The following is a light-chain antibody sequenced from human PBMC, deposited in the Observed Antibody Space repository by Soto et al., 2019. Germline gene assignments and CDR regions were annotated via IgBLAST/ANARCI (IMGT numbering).Light chain of an antibody. V-gene: IGKV1-12*01. J-gene: IGKJ1*01. CDR1: QGVSDW. CDR2: GSS. Sequence: DIQMTQSPSSVSASVGDRVTITCRASQGVSDWVAWYQQKPGEAPKLLIYGSSSLHSGVPSRFSGSGSGTDFTLTISSLQPEDFATYFCQQSYSGPPTFGQGTKVDIK. CDR3: QQSYSGPPT.